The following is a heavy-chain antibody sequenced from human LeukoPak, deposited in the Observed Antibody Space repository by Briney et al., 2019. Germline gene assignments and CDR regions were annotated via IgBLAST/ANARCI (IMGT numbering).Heavy chain of an antibody. Sequence: GESLKISRKGSGYSFTSYWIGWVRQMPGKGLEWVGIIYPGDSDTRYSPSFQGQVTISADKSISTAYLQWSSLKASDTAMYYCARSMAVPAAMSYYYGMDVWGKGTTVTVSS. D-gene: IGHD2-2*01. CDR3: ARSMAVPAAMSYYYGMDV. V-gene: IGHV5-51*01. J-gene: IGHJ6*04. CDR2: IYPGDSDT. CDR1: GYSFTSYW.